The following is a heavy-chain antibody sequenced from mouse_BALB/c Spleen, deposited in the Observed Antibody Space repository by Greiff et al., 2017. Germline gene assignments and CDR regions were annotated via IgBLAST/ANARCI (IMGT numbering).Heavy chain of an antibody. Sequence: EVQLQQSGAELVKPGASVKLSCTASGFNITDTYMHWVKQRPEQGLEWIGRINPANGNTKYDPKFQGKATITADTSSNTAYLQLSSVTSEDTAVYYCASNDMDDWGQGTSVTVSS. V-gene: IGHV14-3*02. CDR2: INPANGNT. CDR1: GFNITDTY. CDR3: ASNDMDD. J-gene: IGHJ4*01.